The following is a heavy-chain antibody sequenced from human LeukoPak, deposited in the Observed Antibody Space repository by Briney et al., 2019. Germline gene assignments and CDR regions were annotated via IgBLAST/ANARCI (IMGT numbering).Heavy chain of an antibody. J-gene: IGHJ4*02. CDR2: INPSGGST. Sequence: ASVKVSCKASGYTFTSYYLHWVRQAPGQGLEWMGIINPSGGSTSYAQKFQGRVTMTRDTSTSTVYMELSSLRSEDTAVYYCAGASGSYGEGFDYWGQGTLVTVSS. CDR1: GYTFTSYY. V-gene: IGHV1-46*03. CDR3: AGASGSYGEGFDY. D-gene: IGHD1-26*01.